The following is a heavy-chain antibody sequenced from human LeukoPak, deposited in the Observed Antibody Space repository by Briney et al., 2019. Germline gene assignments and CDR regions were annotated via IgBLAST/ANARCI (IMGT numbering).Heavy chain of an antibody. CDR1: GYTFTSYG. D-gene: IGHD6-13*01. Sequence: ASVKVSCKASGYTFTSYGISWVRQAPGQGLEWMGWISAYNGDTKYAQKFQGRITMTTDTSTNTAYMELRSLRSDDTAVYYCARDHSSSCQLLDYWGQGTLVTVSS. V-gene: IGHV1-18*01. CDR2: ISAYNGDT. J-gene: IGHJ4*02. CDR3: ARDHSSSCQLLDY.